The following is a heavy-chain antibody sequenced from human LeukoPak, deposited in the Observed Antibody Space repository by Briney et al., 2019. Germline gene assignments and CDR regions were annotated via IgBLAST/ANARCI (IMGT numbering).Heavy chain of an antibody. CDR2: IYYSGST. V-gene: IGHV4-59*01. Sequence: SETLSLTCIVSGGSISSYYWSWIRQPPGRGLEWIGYIYYSGSTNYNPSLKSRVTISVDTSKNQFSLKLSSVTAADTAVYYCARDVPDYYGSGTISPAGMDVWGQGTTVTVSS. CDR3: ARDVPDYYGSGTISPAGMDV. D-gene: IGHD3-10*01. CDR1: GGSISSYY. J-gene: IGHJ6*02.